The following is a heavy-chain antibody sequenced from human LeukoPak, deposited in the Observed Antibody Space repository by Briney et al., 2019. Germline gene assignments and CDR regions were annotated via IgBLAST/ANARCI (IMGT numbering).Heavy chain of an antibody. Sequence: GGSLRLSCAASGFTFRTYSMHWVRQAPGKGLEWVSYISSSSSTIYYADSVKGRFTISRDNAKNSLYLQMNSLRAEDTAVYYCARDVASAVARGWFDPWGQGTLVTVSS. CDR1: GFTFRTYS. CDR3: ARDVASAVARGWFDP. V-gene: IGHV3-48*04. D-gene: IGHD5-18*01. J-gene: IGHJ5*02. CDR2: ISSSSSTI.